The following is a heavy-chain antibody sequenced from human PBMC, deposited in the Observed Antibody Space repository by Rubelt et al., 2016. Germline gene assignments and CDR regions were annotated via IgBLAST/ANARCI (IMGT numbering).Heavy chain of an antibody. J-gene: IGHJ4*02. D-gene: IGHD6-6*01. CDR2: INFSGST. Sequence: QLQLQESGPGLVKPSETLSLTCTVSGGSISSSSYYWGWIRQPPGKGLAWVGRINFSGSTYYNPFLKSRVSISVDTSKTQFSLKLTSVTAADTAVYYCARDRPSGYFDYWGQGTLVTVSS. V-gene: IGHV4-39*07. CDR1: GGSISSSSYY. CDR3: ARDRPSGYFDY.